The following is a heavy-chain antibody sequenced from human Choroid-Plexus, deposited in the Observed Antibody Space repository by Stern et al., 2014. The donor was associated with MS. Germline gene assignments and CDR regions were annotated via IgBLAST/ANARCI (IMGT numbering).Heavy chain of an antibody. D-gene: IGHD2/OR15-2a*01. CDR2: IYYDGSN. CDR1: GFSFSSFG. Sequence: VQLVQSGGGVVQPGRPLRLSCAASGFSFSSFGMHWVRQAPGKGLEWVALIYYDGSNDYADSVKGRCAISRDNSKNTLYLHMNSLRAEDTAVYYCAKDRQYLTFFFDFWGQGSLVTVSS. CDR3: AKDRQYLTFFFDF. V-gene: IGHV3-30*18. J-gene: IGHJ4*02.